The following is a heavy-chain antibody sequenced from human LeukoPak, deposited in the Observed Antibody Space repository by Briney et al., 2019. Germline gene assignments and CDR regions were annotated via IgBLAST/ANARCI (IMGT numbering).Heavy chain of an antibody. CDR2: ITGSATTT. V-gene: IGHV3-48*01. Sequence: GGSLRLSCATSGFTFNTFGMHWVRQAPGKGLEWVSYITGSATTTYYADSVKGRFTISRDNGKNSLYLQMNSLRAEDTSVYYCARGGIVGAFDYWGQGTLVTVSS. J-gene: IGHJ4*02. CDR1: GFTFNTFG. D-gene: IGHD1-26*01. CDR3: ARGGIVGAFDY.